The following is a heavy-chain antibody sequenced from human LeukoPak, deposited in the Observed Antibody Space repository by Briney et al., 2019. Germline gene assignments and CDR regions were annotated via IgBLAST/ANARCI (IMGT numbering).Heavy chain of an antibody. D-gene: IGHD2-2*01. CDR3: ARVDIVVVPAARDAFDI. CDR2: IYHSGST. V-gene: IGHV4-30-2*01. J-gene: IGHJ3*02. CDR1: GGSISSGGYY. Sequence: PSQTLSLTCTVSGGSISSGGYYWSWIRQPPGKGLEWIGYIYHSGSTYYNPPLKSRVTISIDTSKNQFSLKLSSVTAADTAVYYCARVDIVVVPAARDAFDIWGQGTMVTVSS.